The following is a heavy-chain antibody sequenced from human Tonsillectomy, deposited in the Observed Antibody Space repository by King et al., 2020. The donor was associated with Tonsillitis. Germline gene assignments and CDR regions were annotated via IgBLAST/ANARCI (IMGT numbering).Heavy chain of an antibody. CDR2: ISSSSSYI. D-gene: IGHD1-26*01. V-gene: IGHV3-21*01. Sequence: VQLVESGGGLVKPGGFLRLSCAASGFTFSSYSMNWVRQAPGKGLEWVSSISSSSSYIYYADSVKGRFTISRDNAKNSLYLQMNSLRAEDTAVYYCARDTGEGLWELFDYWGQGTLVTVSS. CDR3: ARDTGEGLWELFDY. CDR1: GFTFSSYS. J-gene: IGHJ4*02.